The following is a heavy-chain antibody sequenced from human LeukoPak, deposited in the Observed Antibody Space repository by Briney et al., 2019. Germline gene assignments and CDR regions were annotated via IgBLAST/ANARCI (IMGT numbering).Heavy chain of an antibody. V-gene: IGHV3-11*01. Sequence: GGSLRLSCAASGFFFSDHYMTWIRQAPGKGLEWISYISTSGSTIYYADSLEGRFTISGDNAKNSLYLQMNSLRAEDTAVYYCARVGDSSGSKWFYYYGMDVWGQGTTVTVSS. CDR3: ARVGDSSGSKWFYYYGMDV. D-gene: IGHD3-22*01. CDR2: ISTSGSTI. J-gene: IGHJ6*02. CDR1: GFFFSDHY.